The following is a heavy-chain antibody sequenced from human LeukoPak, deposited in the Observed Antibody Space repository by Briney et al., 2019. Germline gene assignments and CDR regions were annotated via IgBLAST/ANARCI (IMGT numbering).Heavy chain of an antibody. CDR1: GFTFDEYA. J-gene: IGHJ3*01. CDR3: AKDRGGSSQLGDAFDV. D-gene: IGHD2-15*01. Sequence: PGGSPRLSCAASGFTFDEYAMHWVRQAPGKGLEWVSGISYGSDTIGYVDSVKGRFTISRDNAKNSLYLQMNSLRTDDTALYYCAKDRGGSSQLGDAFDVWGQGTMVSVSS. V-gene: IGHV3-9*01. CDR2: ISYGSDTI.